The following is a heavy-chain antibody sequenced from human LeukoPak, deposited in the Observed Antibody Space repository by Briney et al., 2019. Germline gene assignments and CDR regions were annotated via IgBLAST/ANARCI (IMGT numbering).Heavy chain of an antibody. D-gene: IGHD3-10*01. CDR2: ISTSGGST. CDR3: AKVRFGVTARYYFDY. Sequence: PGGSLRLSCAASGFTFDDYGMSWVRQAPGKGLEWVSVISTSGGSTYYADSVKGRFTISRDNSKNTLYLQMNSLRAEDTAVYYCAKVRFGVTARYYFDYWGQGTLVTVSS. CDR1: GFTFDDYG. V-gene: IGHV3-23*01. J-gene: IGHJ4*02.